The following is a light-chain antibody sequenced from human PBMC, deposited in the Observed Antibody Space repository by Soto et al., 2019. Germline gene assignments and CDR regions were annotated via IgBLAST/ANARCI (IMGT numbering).Light chain of an antibody. CDR1: SSDVGSYNL. J-gene: IGLJ1*01. CDR3: CPYAGGGTYV. V-gene: IGLV2-23*02. Sequence: QSVLTQPASVSGSPGQSITISCTGTSSDVGSYNLVSWYQQCPGKAPKLMIFEVNKRPSGVSSRFSGSKSGITASLTISGLQAEDEADYYCCPYAGGGTYVFATGTKVTVL. CDR2: EVN.